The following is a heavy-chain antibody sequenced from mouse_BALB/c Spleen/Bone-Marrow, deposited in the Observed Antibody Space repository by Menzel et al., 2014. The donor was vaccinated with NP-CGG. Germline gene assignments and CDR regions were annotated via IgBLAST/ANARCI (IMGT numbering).Heavy chain of an antibody. CDR3: ARYRYYGSSGWDY. D-gene: IGHD1-1*01. J-gene: IGHJ4*01. Sequence: EVQLQQSGAELVKPGASVKLSCTASGCNIKDTYIHWVKQRPEQGLEWIGRIDPANGNTKYDPKFQGKATITADTSSNTAYLHLSSLTSEDAAVYYCARYRYYGSSGWDYWGQGTSVTVSS. CDR1: GCNIKDTY. V-gene: IGHV14-3*02. CDR2: IDPANGNT.